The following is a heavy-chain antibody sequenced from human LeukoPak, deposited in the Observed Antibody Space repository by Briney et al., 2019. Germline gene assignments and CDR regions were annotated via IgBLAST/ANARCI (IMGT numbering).Heavy chain of an antibody. Sequence: GGSLRLSCAASGFTFSSYSMNWVRQAPGKGLEWVSSISSSSSYIYYAGSVKGRFTISRDNAKNSLYLQMNSLRAEDTAVYYCARDMYYDFWSGYPGFEYWGQGTLVTVSS. J-gene: IGHJ4*02. CDR1: GFTFSSYS. D-gene: IGHD3-3*01. V-gene: IGHV3-21*01. CDR2: ISSSSSYI. CDR3: ARDMYYDFWSGYPGFEY.